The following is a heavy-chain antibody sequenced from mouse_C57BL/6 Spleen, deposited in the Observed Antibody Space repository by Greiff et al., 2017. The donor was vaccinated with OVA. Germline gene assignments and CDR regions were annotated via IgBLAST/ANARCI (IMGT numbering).Heavy chain of an antibody. CDR3: ARHEDGYYDYDGAWFAY. D-gene: IGHD2-4*01. CDR2: FYPGSGSI. V-gene: IGHV1-62-2*01. J-gene: IGHJ3*01. Sequence: QVQLKESGAELVKPGASVKLSCKASGYTFTEYTIHWVKQRSGQGLEWIGWFYPGSGSIKYNEKFKDKATLTADKSSSTVYMELSRLTSEDSAVYFCARHEDGYYDYDGAWFAYWGQGTLVTVSA. CDR1: GYTFTEYT.